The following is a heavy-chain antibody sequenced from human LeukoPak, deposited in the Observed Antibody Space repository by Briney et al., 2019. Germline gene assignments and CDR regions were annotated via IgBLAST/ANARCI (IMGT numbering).Heavy chain of an antibody. CDR3: ARRYLGDVGSAGHFDY. CDR2: MYYSARS. D-gene: IGHD6-25*01. J-gene: IGHJ4*02. V-gene: IGHV4-39*01. Sequence: PSETLSLTCTVSGASISSSNYYWGWIRQSPGKGLEWIGSMYYSARSHYNPSLKSRVTISVDTSKNEFSLKLSSVSAADTAVYCARRYLGDVGSAGHFDYWGQGTLVTVSS. CDR1: GASISSSNYY.